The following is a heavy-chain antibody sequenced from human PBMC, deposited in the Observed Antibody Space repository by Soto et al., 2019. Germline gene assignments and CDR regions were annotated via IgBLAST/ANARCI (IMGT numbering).Heavy chain of an antibody. CDR1: GYTFTSYA. V-gene: IGHV1-3*01. J-gene: IGHJ6*02. Sequence: GASVKVSCKASGYTFTSYAMHWVRQAPGQRLEWMGWINAGNGNTKYSQKFQGRVTITRDTSASTAYMELSSLRSDDTAVYYCARDQSLDRNYYYVIDVWGQGTTVTVSS. CDR3: ARDQSLDRNYYYVIDV. CDR2: INAGNGNT.